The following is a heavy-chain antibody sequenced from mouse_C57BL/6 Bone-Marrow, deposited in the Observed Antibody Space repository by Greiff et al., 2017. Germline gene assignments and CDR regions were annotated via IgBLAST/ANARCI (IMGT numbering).Heavy chain of an antibody. D-gene: IGHD1-1*01. Sequence: EVMLVDSGGDLVKPGGSLKLSCAASGFTFSSYGMSWVRQTPDKRLEWVATISSGGSYTYYPDSVKGRFTISRDNAKNTLYLQMSSLRSEYAAMYYYAGRGVVARDYWGQGTTLTVSS. J-gene: IGHJ2*01. CDR2: ISSGGSYT. CDR3: AGRGVVARDY. CDR1: GFTFSSYG. V-gene: IGHV5-6*02.